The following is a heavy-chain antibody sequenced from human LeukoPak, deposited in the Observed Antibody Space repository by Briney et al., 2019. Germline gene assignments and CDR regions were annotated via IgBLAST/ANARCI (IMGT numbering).Heavy chain of an antibody. CDR2: ISVGGTET. D-gene: IGHD3-10*01. Sequence: GGSLRLSCAASGFTFSSYSLNWVRQAPGKGLEWVSSISVGGTETVYADSVKGRFTISRDNSKNTLYLQMNSLRAEDTAVYYCAKDGSGSYQPDLDYWGQGTLVTVSS. CDR1: GFTFSSYS. CDR3: AKDGSGSYQPDLDY. V-gene: IGHV3-21*04. J-gene: IGHJ4*02.